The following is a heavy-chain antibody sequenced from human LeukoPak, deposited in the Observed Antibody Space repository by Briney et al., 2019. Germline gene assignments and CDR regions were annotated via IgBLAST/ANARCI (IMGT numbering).Heavy chain of an antibody. J-gene: IGHJ4*02. CDR3: ASDYGGYSDY. D-gene: IGHD4-23*01. Sequence: GGSLRLSCAASGFTFSSYWIHWVRQAPGKGLVWVSRINTDGSYTSYADFVKGRFTISRDNAKNTLYLRMNSLRAEDTAVYYCASDYGGYSDYWGQGTLVTVSS. CDR1: GFTFSSYW. V-gene: IGHV3-74*01. CDR2: INTDGSYT.